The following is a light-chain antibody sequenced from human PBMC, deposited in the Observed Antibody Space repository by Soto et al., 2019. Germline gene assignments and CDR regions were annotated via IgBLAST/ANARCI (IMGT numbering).Light chain of an antibody. CDR2: DAS. CDR3: LQRSDWPRT. J-gene: IGKJ1*01. CDR1: QSVSTY. Sequence: EIVLTQSPATLSLSPGERATLSCRASQSVSTYLAWYQQKPGQAPRLLIYDASNRATGIPARFSGSGSGTDFTLTISSLDPEDFAIYYCLQRSDWPRTFGQGTKVEIK. V-gene: IGKV3-11*01.